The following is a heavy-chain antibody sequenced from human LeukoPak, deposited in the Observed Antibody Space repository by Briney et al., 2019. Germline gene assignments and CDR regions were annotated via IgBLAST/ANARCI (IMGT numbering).Heavy chain of an antibody. D-gene: IGHD5/OR15-5a*01. CDR1: GGTFSIYA. V-gene: IGHV1-69*05. Sequence: SVKVSCKASGGTFSIYAISWVRQAPGQGLEWMGGIIPMFGTANYAQKFQGTVTITTDESTSTTYMELSSLKSEDTAVYYCARARGIYEGYFDLWGRGTLVTVSS. CDR3: ARARGIYEGYFDL. CDR2: IIPMFGTA. J-gene: IGHJ2*01.